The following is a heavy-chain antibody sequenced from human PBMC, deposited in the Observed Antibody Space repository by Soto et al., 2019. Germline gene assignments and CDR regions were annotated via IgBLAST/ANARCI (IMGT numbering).Heavy chain of an antibody. CDR2: IVVGSGNT. J-gene: IGHJ4*02. V-gene: IGHV1-58*01. CDR3: AADWDSSGWFKAFDY. CDR1: GFTFTSSA. D-gene: IGHD6-19*01. Sequence: QMQLVQSGPEVKKPGTSVKVSCKASGFTFTSSAVQWVRQARGQRLEWIGWIVVGSGNTNYAQKFQERVTITRDMSTSTAYMELSSLRSEDTAVYYCAADWDSSGWFKAFDYWGQGTLVTVSS.